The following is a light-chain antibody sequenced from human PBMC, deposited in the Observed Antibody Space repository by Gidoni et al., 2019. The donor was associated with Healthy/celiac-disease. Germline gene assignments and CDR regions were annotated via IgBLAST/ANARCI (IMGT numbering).Light chain of an antibody. J-gene: IGKJ4*01. Sequence: DIVMTPSPLSLLVSPGAPASISCRSSQSLLHSNGYNYLDWYLQKPGQSPQLLIYLGSTRASGVPDRFSGSGAGTEFTLKISRVEAEDVGVYYCMQAVQTPLSFGGGTKVEIK. CDR3: MQAVQTPLS. CDR2: LGS. V-gene: IGKV2-28*01. CDR1: QSLLHSNGYNY.